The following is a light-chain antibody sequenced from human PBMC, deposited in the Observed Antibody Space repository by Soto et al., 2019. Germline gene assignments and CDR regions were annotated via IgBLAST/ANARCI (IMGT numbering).Light chain of an antibody. CDR2: DAS. V-gene: IGKV3-11*01. CDR1: QSVSNY. J-gene: IGKJ4*01. Sequence: EIVLTQFPATLSLSPGERATLSCRASQSVSNYLAWYQQKPGQAPRLLIFDASIRATGIPARFSGSGSGTDFTLTISSLEPEDFAVYYCQQRCNWPPKTFGGGTKVEIK. CDR3: QQRCNWPPKT.